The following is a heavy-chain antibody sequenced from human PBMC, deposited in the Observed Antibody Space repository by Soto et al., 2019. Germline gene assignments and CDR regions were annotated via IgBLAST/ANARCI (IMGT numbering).Heavy chain of an antibody. D-gene: IGHD3-16*01. CDR2: IKEDGSGK. CDR3: VRVGRLGGY. Sequence: AWGSLRLSCTASGFTFSSSWMSWVRQAPGKGLGWVANIKEDGSGKYYVDSVKGRFSIPRDNARNSLYLQMTSLRVEDTAVYYCVRVGRLGGYWGQGVLVTVSS. J-gene: IGHJ4*02. V-gene: IGHV3-7*03. CDR1: GFTFSSSW.